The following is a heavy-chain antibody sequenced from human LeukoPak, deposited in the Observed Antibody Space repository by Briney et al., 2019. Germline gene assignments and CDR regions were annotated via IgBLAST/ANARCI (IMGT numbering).Heavy chain of an antibody. CDR1: GGSFSGYY. V-gene: IGHV4-34*01. J-gene: IGHJ4*02. Sequence: SETLSLTCAVYGGSFSGYYWSWIRQPPGKGLEWIGEINRSGSTNYNPSLKSRVTISVDTSKNQFSLKLSSVTAADTAVYYCARVVRDGITISFDYWGQGTLVTVSS. CDR3: ARVVRDGITISFDY. CDR2: INRSGST. D-gene: IGHD3-3*01.